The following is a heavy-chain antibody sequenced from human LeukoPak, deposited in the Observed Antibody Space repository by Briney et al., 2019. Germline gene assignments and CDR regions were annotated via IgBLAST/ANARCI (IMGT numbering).Heavy chain of an antibody. D-gene: IGHD6-13*01. CDR2: ISYDGSNK. J-gene: IGHJ6*02. CDR3: AKDRSSSWYEGPFNGMDV. Sequence: GGSLRLSCAASGITFSSYAMSWVRQAPGKGLEWVAVISYDGSNKYYADSVKGRFTISRDNSKNTLYLQMNSLRAEDTAVYYCAKDRSSSWYEGPFNGMDVWGQGTTVTVSS. V-gene: IGHV3-30*18. CDR1: GITFSSYA.